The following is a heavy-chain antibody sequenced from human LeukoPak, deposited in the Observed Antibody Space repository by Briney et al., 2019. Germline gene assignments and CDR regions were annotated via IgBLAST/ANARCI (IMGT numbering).Heavy chain of an antibody. CDR3: ARVPSKSGRFRGDGANTYYFDY. J-gene: IGHJ4*02. D-gene: IGHD1/OR15-1a*01. CDR2: MNPNSGNT. Sequence: ASVKVSCKASGYTFTSYDINWVRQATGQGLEWMGWMNPNSGNTGYAQKFQGRVTMTRNTSISTAYMELGSLRSEDTAVYYCARVPSKSGRFRGDGANTYYFDYWGQGTLVTVSS. CDR1: GYTFTSYD. V-gene: IGHV1-8*01.